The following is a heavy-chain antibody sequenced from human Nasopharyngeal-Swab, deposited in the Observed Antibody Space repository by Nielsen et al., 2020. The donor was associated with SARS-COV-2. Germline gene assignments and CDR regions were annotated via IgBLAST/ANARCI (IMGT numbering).Heavy chain of an antibody. V-gene: IGHV3-53*05. CDR2: IYSGGST. J-gene: IGHJ6*02. Sequence: GGSLRLSCAASGFTVSSNYMSGVRQAPGKGREWVSVIYSGGSTYYIDSVKGRFTVSRDNSRNTLYLQMNSLRPEDTAVYYCAREKAVAGIGGYHYYGMDVWGQGTTVTVSS. CDR3: AREKAVAGIGGYHYYGMDV. CDR1: GFTVSSNY. D-gene: IGHD6-19*01.